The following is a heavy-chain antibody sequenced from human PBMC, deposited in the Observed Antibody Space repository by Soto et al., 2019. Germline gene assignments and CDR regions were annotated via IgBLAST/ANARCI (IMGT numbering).Heavy chain of an antibody. Sequence: QVQLVQSGAEVKNPGASVTVSCKASGERFTTYGISWVRQAPGQGLEWMGWSSTYNTNTKYAPKFQGRRLLTTDTSTTTDHLELRSLRPDDTAVYYCARWAGQGRDYGGAFDSWGQGTLFTVSS. CDR1: GERFTTYG. D-gene: IGHD4-17*01. CDR3: ARWAGQGRDYGGAFDS. J-gene: IGHJ4*02. V-gene: IGHV1-18*04. CDR2: SSTYNTNT.